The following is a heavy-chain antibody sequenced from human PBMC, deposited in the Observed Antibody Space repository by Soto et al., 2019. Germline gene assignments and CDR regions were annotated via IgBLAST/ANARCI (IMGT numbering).Heavy chain of an antibody. CDR3: ARGGGALRQYAFDI. V-gene: IGHV1-69*01. CDR2: IIPIFGTA. Sequence: QVQLVQSGAEVKKPGSSVKVSCKASGGTFSSYAISWVRQAPGQGLEWMGWIIPIFGTANYAQKFQGRVTITADESTRKAYMELRSLRSEDTAVYYSARGGGALRQYAFDIWGQGTMVTVSS. D-gene: IGHD3-16*01. CDR1: GGTFSSYA. J-gene: IGHJ3*02.